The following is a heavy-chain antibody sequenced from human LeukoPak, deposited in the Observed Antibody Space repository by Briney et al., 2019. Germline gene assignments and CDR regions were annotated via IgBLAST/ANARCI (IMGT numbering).Heavy chain of an antibody. J-gene: IGHJ4*02. CDR1: RFTFSSYG. CDR3: AKDFEWELPETFGFDY. Sequence: PGRSLRLSCAASRFTFSSYGMHWVRQAPGKGLEWVAVIWYDGSNKYYADSVKGRFTISRDNSKNTLYLQMNSLRAEDTAVYYCAKDFEWELPETFGFDYWGQGTLVTVSS. V-gene: IGHV3-33*06. D-gene: IGHD1-26*01. CDR2: IWYDGSNK.